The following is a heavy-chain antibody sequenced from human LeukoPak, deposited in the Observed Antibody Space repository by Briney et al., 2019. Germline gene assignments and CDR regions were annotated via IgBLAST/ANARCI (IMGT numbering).Heavy chain of an antibody. Sequence: GASVTVSCKASGGTFSSYAISWVRQAPGQGLEWMGGIIPIFGTANYAQKFQGRVTITADESTSTAYMELSSLRSEDTAMYYCSVRYCSSTSCLQAEYFQQWGQGTLVTVSS. V-gene: IGHV1-69*13. CDR2: IIPIFGTA. CDR1: GGTFSSYA. D-gene: IGHD2-2*01. CDR3: SVRYCSSTSCLQAEYFQQ. J-gene: IGHJ1*01.